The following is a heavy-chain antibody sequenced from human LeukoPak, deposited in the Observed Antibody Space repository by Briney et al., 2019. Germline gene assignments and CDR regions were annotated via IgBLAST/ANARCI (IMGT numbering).Heavy chain of an antibody. J-gene: IGHJ5*02. CDR2: IYASGNT. CDR1: GGSISSDNYY. V-gene: IGHV4-61*02. D-gene: IGHD4-17*01. Sequence: PSQTLSLTCTVSGGSISSDNYYWSWIRQPAGKGLEWIGRIYASGNTNYNPSLKGRVTISVDTSRNQFSLQLSSVTAADTAVYYCARLSPTLRRSAVDPWGQGTLVTVSS. CDR3: ARLSPTLRRSAVDP.